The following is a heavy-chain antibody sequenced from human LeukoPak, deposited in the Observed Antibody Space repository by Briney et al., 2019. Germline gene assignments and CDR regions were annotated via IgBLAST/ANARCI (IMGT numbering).Heavy chain of an antibody. CDR3: ARHKRLREAFDI. CDR2: IYATGST. D-gene: IGHD4-17*01. V-gene: IGHV4-59*08. Sequence: SETLSLTCTVSGGSISGYYWSWIRQPPGQGLEWIGYIYATGSTDYNPSLKSRITVSVDTSRNQFSLHLSSVTAADTAVYYCARHKRLREAFDIWGQGTMVTVSS. CDR1: GGSISGYY. J-gene: IGHJ3*02.